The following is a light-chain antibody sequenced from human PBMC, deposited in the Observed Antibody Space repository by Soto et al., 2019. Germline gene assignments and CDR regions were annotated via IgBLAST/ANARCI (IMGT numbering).Light chain of an antibody. J-gene: IGKJ2*01. CDR2: GAS. Sequence: EIVLTQSPGTLSLSPGERATLSCRASQSVSSSYLAWYQQKPGQAPRLLIYGASSRATGIPDRFSGSGSGTDFTLTISRLEPEDFAVYYCQQFYTFGQGNKLEIK. CDR3: QQFYT. V-gene: IGKV3-20*01. CDR1: QSVSSSY.